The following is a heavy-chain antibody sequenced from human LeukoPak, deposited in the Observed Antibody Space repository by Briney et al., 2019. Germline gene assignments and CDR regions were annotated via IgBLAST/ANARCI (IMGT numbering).Heavy chain of an antibody. V-gene: IGHV3-13*01. CDR1: GFTFSSYD. D-gene: IGHD5/OR15-5a*01. J-gene: IGHJ4*02. CDR2: IGTAGDT. CDR3: ARASTTTTIFDS. Sequence: PGGSLRLSCAASGFTFSSYDMHWVRQATGKGLEWVSAIGTAGDTYYPGSVKGRFTISRENAKNSLYLQMNSLRAEDTAVYYCARASTTTTIFDSWGQGALVTVSS.